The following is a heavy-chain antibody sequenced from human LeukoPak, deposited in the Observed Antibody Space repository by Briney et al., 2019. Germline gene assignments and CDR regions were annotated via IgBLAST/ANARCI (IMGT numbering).Heavy chain of an antibody. CDR2: ISSSGSTI. CDR1: GFTFSSYW. J-gene: IGHJ4*02. V-gene: IGHV3-48*04. D-gene: IGHD3-10*01. Sequence: GGSLRLSCAASGFTFSSYWMSWVRQAPGKGLEWVSYISSSGSTIYYADSVKGRFTISRDNAKNSLYLQMNSLRAEDTAVYYCARGWFGELVYFDYWGQGTLVTVSS. CDR3: ARGWFGELVYFDY.